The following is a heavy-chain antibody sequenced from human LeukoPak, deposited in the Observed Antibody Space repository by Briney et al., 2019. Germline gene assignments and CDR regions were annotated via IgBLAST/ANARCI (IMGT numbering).Heavy chain of an antibody. CDR3: ARDLIAVAVSDY. V-gene: IGHV4-39*07. CDR2: IYYSGST. D-gene: IGHD6-19*01. J-gene: IGHJ4*02. Sequence: PSETLSLTCTVSGGSIRSSSYYWGWVRQPPGKGLEWFGSIYYSGSTYYNPSFKSRVTISVDTPKNQFSLKLSSVTAADTAVYYCARDLIAVAVSDYWGQGTLVTVSS. CDR1: GGSIRSSSYY.